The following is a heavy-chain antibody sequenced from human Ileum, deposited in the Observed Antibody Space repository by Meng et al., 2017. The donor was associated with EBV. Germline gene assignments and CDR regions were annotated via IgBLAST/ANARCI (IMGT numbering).Heavy chain of an antibody. CDR2: ISTNTGNP. CDR3: ARDSGYTRSWSGDY. D-gene: IGHD6-13*01. Sequence: QVQLVQSGSELKKPGASVKVSCKASGYTFTRNAINWVRQAPGQGLEWMGWISTNTGNPTYAQGFAGWFVFSLDTSVSTAYLQISGLKAEDTAIYYCARDSGYTRSWSGDYWGQGTLVTVSS. J-gene: IGHJ4*02. CDR1: GYTFTRNA. V-gene: IGHV7-4-1*02.